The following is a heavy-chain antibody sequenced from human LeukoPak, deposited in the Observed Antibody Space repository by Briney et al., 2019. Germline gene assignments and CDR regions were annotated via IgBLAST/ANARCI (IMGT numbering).Heavy chain of an antibody. CDR2: INPNSGGT. J-gene: IGHJ4*02. D-gene: IGHD1-26*01. CDR3: AREWELTSIDY. V-gene: IGHV1-2*02. Sequence: ASVKVSCKASGYTFTSYDINWVRQAPGQGLEWMGWINPNSGGTNYAQKFQGRVTMTRDTSISTAYMELSRLRSDDTAVYYCAREWELTSIDYWGQGTLVTVSS. CDR1: GYTFTSYD.